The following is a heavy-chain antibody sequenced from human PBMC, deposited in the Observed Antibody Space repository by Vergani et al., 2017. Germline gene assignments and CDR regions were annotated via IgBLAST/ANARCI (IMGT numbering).Heavy chain of an antibody. CDR1: GYSFTSYW. D-gene: IGHD2-15*01. V-gene: IGHV5-10-1*01. CDR2: IDPSDSYT. J-gene: IGHJ6*02. Sequence: EVQLVQSGAEVKKPGESLRISCKGSGYSFTSYWISWVRQMPGKGLEWMGRIDPSDSYTNYSPSFQGHVTISADKSISTSYLQWSSLKASDTALYYCARQVHCSGGSCYRYYYGMDVWGQGTTVTASS. CDR3: ARQVHCSGGSCYRYYYGMDV.